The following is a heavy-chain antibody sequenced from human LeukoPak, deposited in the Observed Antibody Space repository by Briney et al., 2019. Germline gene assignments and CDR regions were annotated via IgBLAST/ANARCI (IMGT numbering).Heavy chain of an antibody. CDR2: IYYSGST. CDR3: ASLQLAGEVFDY. J-gene: IGHJ4*02. V-gene: IGHV4-39*01. D-gene: IGHD6-6*01. Sequence: PSETLSLTCTVSGGSISSSSYYWGWIRQPPGKGLEWIGSIYYSGSTHYNPSLKSRVTISVDTSKNQLSLKLSSVTAADTAVYYCASLQLAGEVFDYWGQGTLVTVSS. CDR1: GGSISSSSYY.